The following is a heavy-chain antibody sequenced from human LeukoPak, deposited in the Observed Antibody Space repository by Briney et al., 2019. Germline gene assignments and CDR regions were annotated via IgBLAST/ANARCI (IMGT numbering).Heavy chain of an antibody. CDR2: INHSGST. D-gene: IGHD6-6*01. CDR1: GGSFSGYY. J-gene: IGHJ5*02. CDR3: ARHSAYSSSSGLNL. V-gene: IGHV4-34*01. Sequence: PSETLSLTCAVYGGSFSGYYWTWIRQSPGKGLEWIGEINHSGSTNYNPSLKSRVMISLDTSKNQFSLKLSSVTAADTAVFYCARHSAYSSSSGLNLWGQGTLVTVAS.